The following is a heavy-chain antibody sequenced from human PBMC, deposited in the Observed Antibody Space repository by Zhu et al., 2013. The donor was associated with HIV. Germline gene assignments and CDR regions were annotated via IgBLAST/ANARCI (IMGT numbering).Heavy chain of an antibody. CDR3: ARAPIVVVPAALTYYYYYMDV. J-gene: IGHJ6*03. Sequence: QVQLVQSGAEVKKPGASVKVSCKASGYTFTGYYMHWVRQAPGQGLEWMGWINPNSGGTNYAQKFQGRVTMTRDTSISTAYMELSRLRSDDTAVYYCARAPIVVVPAALTYYYYYMDVVGTKGPRSPSP. CDR2: INPNSGGT. D-gene: IGHD2-2*01. CDR1: GYTFTGYY. V-gene: IGHV1-2*02.